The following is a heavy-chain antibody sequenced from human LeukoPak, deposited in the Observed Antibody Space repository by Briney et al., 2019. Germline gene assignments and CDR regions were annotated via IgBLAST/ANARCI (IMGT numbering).Heavy chain of an antibody. CDR3: VRDLPGGGRMFHY. D-gene: IGHD2-15*01. V-gene: IGHV4-39*07. J-gene: IGHJ4*02. Sequence: NPSETLSLTCTVSGGSISSSSYYWGWIRQPPGKSLEWIGSIHYSGSTNSNPSLKTRLTMSVDTSKNQFSLNLRSVTAADTAVYFCVRDLPGGGRMFHYWGQGILITVSS. CDR1: GGSISSSSYY. CDR2: IHYSGST.